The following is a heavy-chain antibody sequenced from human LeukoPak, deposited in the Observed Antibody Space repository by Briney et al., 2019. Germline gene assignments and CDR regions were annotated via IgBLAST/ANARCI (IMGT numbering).Heavy chain of an antibody. CDR1: GFTFSSYA. V-gene: IGHV3-23*01. CDR2: ISGSGGST. Sequence: GGSLRLSCAASGFTFSSYAMSWVRRAPGKGLEWVSAISGSGGSTYYADSVKGRFTISRDNSKNTLYLRMNSLRAEDTAVYYCAKGWPIIDTEPNFDYWGQGTLVTVSS. J-gene: IGHJ4*02. D-gene: IGHD1-14*01. CDR3: AKGWPIIDTEPNFDY.